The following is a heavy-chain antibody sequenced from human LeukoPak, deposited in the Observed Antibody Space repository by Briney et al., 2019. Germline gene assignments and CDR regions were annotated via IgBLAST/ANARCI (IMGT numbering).Heavy chain of an antibody. CDR2: IYPDDSDT. J-gene: IGHJ4*02. D-gene: IGHD1-26*01. Sequence: NLGESLKISWKGSGYSFTSYWICWVRQMPGEGLELMGIIYPDDSDTTYSPSFQGQVTISADKSLSTAYLQWSSLKASNTAMYYCARGSGSYHTAYMNWGQGSPVTVSS. CDR1: GYSFTSYW. CDR3: ARGSGSYHTAYMN. V-gene: IGHV5-51*01.